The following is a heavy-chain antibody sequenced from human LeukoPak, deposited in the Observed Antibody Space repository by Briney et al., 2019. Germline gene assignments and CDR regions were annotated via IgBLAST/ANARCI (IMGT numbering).Heavy chain of an antibody. D-gene: IGHD3/OR15-3a*01. CDR2: IYTGGSA. CDR3: ARESGLLALDP. CDR1: GGSISSYY. V-gene: IGHV4-4*07. Sequence: PSETLSLTCTVSGGSISSYYCNWIRQPAGKELEWIGRIYTGGSASYNPSLKSRVTMSVDTSKNQFSLKLSSVTAADTAVYYCARESGLLALDPWGQGTLVTVSS. J-gene: IGHJ5*02.